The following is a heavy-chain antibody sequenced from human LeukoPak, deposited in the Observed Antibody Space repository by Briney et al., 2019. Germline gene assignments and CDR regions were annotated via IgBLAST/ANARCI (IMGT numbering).Heavy chain of an antibody. Sequence: GASVKVSCKASGYTFTGYYMHWVRQAPGQGLEWMGRINPNSGGTNYAQKFQGRVTMTRDTSISTAYMELSRLRSDDTAVYYCARALEYSSSYLIDYWGQGTLVTVSS. CDR3: ARALEYSSSYLIDY. D-gene: IGHD6-6*01. V-gene: IGHV1-2*06. J-gene: IGHJ4*02. CDR1: GYTFTGYY. CDR2: INPNSGGT.